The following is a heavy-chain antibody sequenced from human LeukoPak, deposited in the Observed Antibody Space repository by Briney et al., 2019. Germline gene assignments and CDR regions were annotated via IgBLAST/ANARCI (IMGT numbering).Heavy chain of an antibody. CDR1: GFTFSSYS. Sequence: GGSLRLSCAASGFTFSSYSMNWVRQAPGKGLEWVSSISSSSSYIYYADSVKGRFTVSRDNAKNSLYLQMNSLRAEDTAVYYCARDHPLGYYLDYWGQGTLVTVSS. CDR3: ARDHPLGYYLDY. D-gene: IGHD3-10*01. J-gene: IGHJ4*02. V-gene: IGHV3-21*01. CDR2: ISSSSSYI.